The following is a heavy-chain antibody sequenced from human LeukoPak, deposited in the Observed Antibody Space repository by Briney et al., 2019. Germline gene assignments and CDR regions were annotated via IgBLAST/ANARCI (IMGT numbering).Heavy chain of an antibody. D-gene: IGHD3-10*01. CDR3: ARDQYYYGSGTPPGGDAFDI. J-gene: IGHJ3*02. Sequence: GGSLRLSCAASGFTVSSNYMSWVRQAPGKGLEGVSVIYSGGSTYYADSVKGRFTISRDNSKNTLYLQMNSLRAEDTAVYYCARDQYYYGSGTPPGGDAFDIXGQGTMVTVSS. CDR1: GFTVSSNY. V-gene: IGHV3-66*01. CDR2: IYSGGST.